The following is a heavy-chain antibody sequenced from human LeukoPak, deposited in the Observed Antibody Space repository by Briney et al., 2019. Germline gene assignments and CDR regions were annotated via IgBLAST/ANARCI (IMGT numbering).Heavy chain of an antibody. CDR3: ASSSYDILTGYYQGGDACDI. D-gene: IGHD3-9*01. CDR1: GFTFSDYY. Sequence: GGSLRLSCAASGFTFSDYYMSWIRQAPGKGLEWVSYISSSSSYTNYADSVKGRFTISRDNAKNSLYLQMNSLRTEDTAVYYCASSSYDILTGYYQGGDACDIWGQGTMVTVSS. J-gene: IGHJ3*02. V-gene: IGHV3-11*06. CDR2: ISSSSSYT.